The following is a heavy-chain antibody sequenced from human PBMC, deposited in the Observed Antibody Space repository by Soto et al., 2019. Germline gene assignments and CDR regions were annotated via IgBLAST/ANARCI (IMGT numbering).Heavy chain of an antibody. V-gene: IGHV1-2*02. CDR1: GFSFTGYY. CDR3: AKDLTRQLAYWLDP. J-gene: IGHJ5*02. D-gene: IGHD6-6*01. CDR2: INAHSGGT. Sequence: QVQLAQSGAAVKKPGASVKVSCKASGFSFTGYYIHWLRQAPGRGLEWMGWINAHSGGTEYAQKFQGRVTLTRDTSIATAYLTLTSLTSDDTALYYCAKDLTRQLAYWLDPWGQGTQVTVSS.